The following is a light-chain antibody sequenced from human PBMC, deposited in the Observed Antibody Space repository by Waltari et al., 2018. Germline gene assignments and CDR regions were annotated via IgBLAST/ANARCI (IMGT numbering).Light chain of an antibody. J-gene: IGKJ3*01. CDR2: GAS. CDR3: QQYATSPPD. CDR1: QSVSSSN. Sequence: VLTPSPAPLSLSPGERATLSCRASQSVSSSNLAWYQQKPGQAPRLLIFGASSRTTGIPDRFSGSGSGTDFTLTISRLEPEDFAVYYCQQYATSPPDFGPGTKVDI. V-gene: IGKV3-20*01.